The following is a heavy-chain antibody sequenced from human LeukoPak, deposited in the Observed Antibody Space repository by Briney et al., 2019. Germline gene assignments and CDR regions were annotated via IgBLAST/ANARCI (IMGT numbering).Heavy chain of an antibody. J-gene: IGHJ4*02. D-gene: IGHD5-12*01. V-gene: IGHV3-23*01. Sequence: GGSLRLSCAASGFTFSSYGMSWVRQAPGKGLEWVSAIGGRDGSTYYADSVKGRFTISRDNSKNTLYVQMNSLRAEDTAVYYCARDAGYDSGWTRFDFWGQGTLVTVSS. CDR1: GFTFSSYG. CDR3: ARDAGYDSGWTRFDF. CDR2: IGGRDGST.